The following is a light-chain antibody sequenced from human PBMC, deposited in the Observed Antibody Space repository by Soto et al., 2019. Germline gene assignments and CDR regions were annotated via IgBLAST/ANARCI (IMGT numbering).Light chain of an antibody. CDR1: SSNIGAAYD. J-gene: IGLJ2*01. CDR3: QSYDSSRRGVV. V-gene: IGLV1-40*01. CDR2: GNN. Sequence: QSVLTQPPSVSGAPGQRVTISCTGSSSNIGAAYDVHWYQRLPGTAPKLLIYGNNNRPSGVPDRFSGSKSGTSASLAITGLQAEDEADYYCQSYDSSRRGVVFGGGTKLTVL.